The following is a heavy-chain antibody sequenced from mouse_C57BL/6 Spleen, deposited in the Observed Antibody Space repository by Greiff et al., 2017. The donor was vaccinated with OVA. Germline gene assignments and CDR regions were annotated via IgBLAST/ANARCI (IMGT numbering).Heavy chain of an antibody. J-gene: IGHJ4*01. V-gene: IGHV1-75*01. CDR3: ARNAMDY. CDR1: GYTFTDYY. CDR2: IFPGSGST. Sequence: QVQLQQSGPELVKPGASVKISCKASGYTFTDYYINWVKQRPGQGLEWIGWIFPGSGSTYYNEKFKGKATLTVDKSSSTAYMLISSLTSEDSAVYFCARNAMDYWGQGTSVTVSS.